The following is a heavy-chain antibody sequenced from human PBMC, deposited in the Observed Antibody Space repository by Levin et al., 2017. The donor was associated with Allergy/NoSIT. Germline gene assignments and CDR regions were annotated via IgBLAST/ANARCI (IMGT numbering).Heavy chain of an antibody. J-gene: IGHJ6*02. CDR1: GGTFSSYA. V-gene: IGHV1-69*13. CDR3: ARDTGRVTTPYYYYYGMDV. Sequence: SVKVSCKASGGTFSSYAISWVRQAPGQGLEWMGGIIPIFGTANYAQKFQGRVTITADESTSTAYMELSSLRSEDTAVYYCARDTGRVTTPYYYYYGMDVWGQGTTVTVSS. D-gene: IGHD4-17*01. CDR2: IIPIFGTA.